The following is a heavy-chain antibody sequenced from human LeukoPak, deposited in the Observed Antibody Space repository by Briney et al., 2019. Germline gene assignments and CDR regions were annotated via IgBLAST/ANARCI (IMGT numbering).Heavy chain of an antibody. V-gene: IGHV4-61*02. Sequence: SQTLSLTCIVSGGSISSGNYYWSWIRQPAGKGLEWIGRVHTSGSTNYNPSLKSRVTISIDTSKNQFSLKLTSVTAADTAVYYCARDGYYFDRSGFFWGQGALVTVSS. J-gene: IGHJ4*02. CDR1: GGSISSGNYY. CDR2: VHTSGST. D-gene: IGHD3-22*01. CDR3: ARDGYYFDRSGFF.